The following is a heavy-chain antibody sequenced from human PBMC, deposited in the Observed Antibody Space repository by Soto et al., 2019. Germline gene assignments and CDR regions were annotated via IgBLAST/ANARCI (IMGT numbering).Heavy chain of an antibody. D-gene: IGHD3-22*01. CDR1: GGSISSSSYY. J-gene: IGHJ4*02. CDR3: ARHYDSSGYYAHFDY. V-gene: IGHV4-39*01. Sequence: DTLSLTCTVSGGSISSSSYYWGWIRQPPGKGLEWIGSIYYSGSTYYNPSLKSRVTISVDTSKNQFSLKLSSVTAADTAVYYCARHYDSSGYYAHFDYWGQGTLVTVSS. CDR2: IYYSGST.